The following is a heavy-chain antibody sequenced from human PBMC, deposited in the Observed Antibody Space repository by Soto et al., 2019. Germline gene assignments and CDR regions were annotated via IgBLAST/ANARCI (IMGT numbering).Heavy chain of an antibody. CDR2: IKADGSER. D-gene: IGHD1-26*01. CDR1: GFSFSTYW. J-gene: IGHJ4*02. CDR3: ASETSSGTSDY. V-gene: IGHV3-7*03. Sequence: WGSLRLSCAASGFSFSTYWMSGVRQAPGKGLEWVANIKADGSERYYVASVKGRFTISRDNAKTSLYLQMNSLRADDTAVYYCASETSSGTSDYWGQGTLVTVSS.